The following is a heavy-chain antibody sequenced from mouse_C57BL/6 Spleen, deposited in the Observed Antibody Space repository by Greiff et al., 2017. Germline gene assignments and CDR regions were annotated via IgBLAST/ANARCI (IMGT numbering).Heavy chain of an antibody. CDR1: GYTFTSYW. CDR3: ARYYDYDGYYAMDY. V-gene: IGHV1-64*01. Sequence: QVQLQQPGAELVKPGASVKLSCKASGYTFTSYWMHWVKQRPGQGLEWIGMIHPNRGSTNYNEKFKSKATLTVDKSSRTAYMQLSSRTSEDSAVYYGARYYDYDGYYAMDYWGQGTSVTVSS. CDR2: IHPNRGST. D-gene: IGHD2-4*01. J-gene: IGHJ4*01.